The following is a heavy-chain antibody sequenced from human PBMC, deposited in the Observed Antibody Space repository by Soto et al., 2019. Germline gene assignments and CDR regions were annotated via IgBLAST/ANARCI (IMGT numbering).Heavy chain of an antibody. CDR1: GGSISSGGYS. D-gene: IGHD6-19*01. J-gene: IGHJ5*02. Sequence: SETLSLTCAVSGGSISSGGYSWSWIRQPPGKGLEWIGYIYHSGSTYYNPSLKSRVTISVDRSKNQFSLKLSSVTAADTAVYYGARLAVFSTLFDPWGQGTLVTVSS. CDR2: IYHSGST. CDR3: ARLAVFSTLFDP. V-gene: IGHV4-30-2*01.